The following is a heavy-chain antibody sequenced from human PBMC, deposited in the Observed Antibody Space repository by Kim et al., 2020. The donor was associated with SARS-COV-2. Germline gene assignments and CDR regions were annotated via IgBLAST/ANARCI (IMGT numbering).Heavy chain of an antibody. CDR2: INSDGSST. J-gene: IGHJ4*02. V-gene: IGHV3-74*01. Sequence: GGSLRLSCAASGFTFSSYWMHWVRQAPGKGLVWVSRINSDGSSTRDADSVTGRFTISRDNAKNTLYLQMNSLRAEDTAVYYCARDGYCSGGRCYGKDYWGQGTLVTVSS. D-gene: IGHD2-15*01. CDR1: GFTFSSYW. CDR3: ARDGYCSGGRCYGKDY.